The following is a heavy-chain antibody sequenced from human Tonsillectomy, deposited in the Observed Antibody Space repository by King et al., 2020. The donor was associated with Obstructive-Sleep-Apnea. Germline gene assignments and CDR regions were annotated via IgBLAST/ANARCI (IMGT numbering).Heavy chain of an antibody. CDR2: ISDSGDRT. V-gene: IGHV3-23*04. CDR3: AKDGGWGGGY. CDR1: GFTFSNYV. D-gene: IGHD3-16*01. J-gene: IGHJ4*02. Sequence: VQLVESGGGLAQPGGSLRLSCAVSGFTFSNYVMSWVRQAPGKGLEWVSVISDSGDRTYYADSVKGRFTISRDNSKNTLYLQMNSLRAEDTAVYYCAKDGGWGGGYWGQGTLVIVSS.